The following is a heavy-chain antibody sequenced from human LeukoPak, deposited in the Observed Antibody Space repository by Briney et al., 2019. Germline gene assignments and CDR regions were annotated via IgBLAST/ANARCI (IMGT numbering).Heavy chain of an antibody. Sequence: SETLSLTCSVSGGSISDYYWSWIRQPPGKGLEWIGYIYRGGTINYNPSVKSRVTMSLDTSKNQISLMLNSVTTADTAIYYCARHWLEAAKTYSYWFDPWGQGTLVTVSS. D-gene: IGHD6-13*01. CDR2: IYRGGTI. CDR1: GGSISDYY. J-gene: IGHJ5*02. CDR3: ARHWLEAAKTYSYWFDP. V-gene: IGHV4-4*09.